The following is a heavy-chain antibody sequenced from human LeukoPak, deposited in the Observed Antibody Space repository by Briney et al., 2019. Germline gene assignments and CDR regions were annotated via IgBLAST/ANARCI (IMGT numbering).Heavy chain of an antibody. V-gene: IGHV3-48*02. CDR2: ISSSSRSI. J-gene: IGHJ4*02. CDR1: GFTFSSYS. CDR3: VLGSPFDY. D-gene: IGHD3-10*01. Sequence: SGGSLRLSCAASGFTFSSYSMNWVRQAPGKGLEWVSYISSSSRSIYYADSVKGRFTISRDNANKSLSLQMNSLRDEDTAVYYCVLGSPFDYWGQGTLVTVSS.